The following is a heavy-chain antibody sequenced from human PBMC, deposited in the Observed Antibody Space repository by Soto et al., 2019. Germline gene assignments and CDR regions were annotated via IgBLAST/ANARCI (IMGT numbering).Heavy chain of an antibody. CDR3: ARDDCGGTRCSYYYGMDV. J-gene: IGHJ6*01. D-gene: IGHD2-21*01. CDR1: GGSISSDDSY. V-gene: IGHV4-30-4*01. Sequence: QVQLQESGPGLVTPSQTLSLTCTVSGGSISSDDSYWSWIRQPPGKGLEWIGYIYYRGSIFYNPSLESRVTISVDTSKNQFSLKLSSVTAADTAVYYCARDDCGGTRCSYYYGMDVW. CDR2: IYYRGSI.